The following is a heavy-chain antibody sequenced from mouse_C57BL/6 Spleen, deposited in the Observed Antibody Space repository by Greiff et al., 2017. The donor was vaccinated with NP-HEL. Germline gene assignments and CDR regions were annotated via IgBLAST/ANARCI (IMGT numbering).Heavy chain of an antibody. CDR2: INPGSGGT. CDR3: ARRSVLDWYFDV. V-gene: IGHV1-54*01. CDR1: GHAFTNYL. J-gene: IGHJ1*03. Sequence: QVQLQQSGAELVRPGTSVKVSCKASGHAFTNYLIEWVKQRPGQGLEWIGVINPGSGGTNYNEKFKGKATLTADKSSSTAYMQLSSLTSEDSAVYFCARRSVLDWYFDVWGTGTTVTVSS.